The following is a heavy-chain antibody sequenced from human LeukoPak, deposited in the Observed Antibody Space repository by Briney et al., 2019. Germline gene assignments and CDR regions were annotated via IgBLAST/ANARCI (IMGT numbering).Heavy chain of an antibody. D-gene: IGHD3-22*01. Sequence: SYTLSLTCTVCGGSISSYYWSWLRQPPGKGLEWIGYIYYSGSTNYDPSLKSRVTISVDTSKNQFSLKLSSVTAADTAVYYCAGIRRKTYYYDSSGYAFDYWGQGTLVTVSS. CDR3: AGIRRKTYYYDSSGYAFDY. V-gene: IGHV4-59*07. J-gene: IGHJ4*02. CDR2: IYYSGST. CDR1: GGSISSYY.